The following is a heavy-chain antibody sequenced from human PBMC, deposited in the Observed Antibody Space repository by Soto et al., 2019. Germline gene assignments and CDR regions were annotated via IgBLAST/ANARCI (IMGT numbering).Heavy chain of an antibody. D-gene: IGHD3-10*01. Sequence: EVQLLESGGGLVQPGGSLRLSCAASGFTFNNYAMTWVRQAPGKGLEWVSAISGGGDTTSYADSVKGRFTVSRDGFKNPLYLQMSKPRAEDTALYYCAKGRGGSGSLTPRVDFWGQGTLVTVSS. CDR3: AKGRGGSGSLTPRVDF. J-gene: IGHJ4*02. V-gene: IGHV3-23*01. CDR1: GFTFNNYA. CDR2: ISGGGDTT.